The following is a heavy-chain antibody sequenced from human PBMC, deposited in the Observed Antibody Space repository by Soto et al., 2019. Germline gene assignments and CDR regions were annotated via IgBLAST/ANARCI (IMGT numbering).Heavy chain of an antibody. CDR1: GFTFSSFW. Sequence: GGSLRLSCAASGFTFSSFWMHWVRQDPGKGLVWVSRIKSDGSTTSYADSVKGRFTISRDNAKNTLYLQMNSLRVEDTAIYYCARVGCFSTDCYDRWFDYWGLGTLVTVSS. CDR2: IKSDGSTT. V-gene: IGHV3-74*01. D-gene: IGHD2-2*01. J-gene: IGHJ4*02. CDR3: ARVGCFSTDCYDRWFDY.